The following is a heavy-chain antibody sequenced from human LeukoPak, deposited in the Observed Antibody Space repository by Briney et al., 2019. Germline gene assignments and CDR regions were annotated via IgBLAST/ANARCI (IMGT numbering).Heavy chain of an antibody. CDR3: GRADRYSGGGTFDY. Sequence: SETLSLTCTVSGGSISSYYWSWIRQPPGKGLEWIGYIYYSGSTNYNPSLKSRVTISIDTSKNQFSLKLSSVTAADTAVYYCGRADRYSGGGTFDYWGQGTLVTVSS. CDR2: IYYSGST. V-gene: IGHV4-59*01. J-gene: IGHJ4*02. CDR1: GGSISSYY. D-gene: IGHD3-9*01.